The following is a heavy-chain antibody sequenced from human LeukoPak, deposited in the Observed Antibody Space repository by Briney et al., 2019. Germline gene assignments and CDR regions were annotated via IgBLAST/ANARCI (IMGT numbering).Heavy chain of an antibody. CDR1: GFTVSSNY. Sequence: GGSLRLSCAASGFTVSSNYMSWVRQAPGKGLEWVSVIYSGGRTYYADSVKGRFTISRDISKNTLYLQMNSLRAEDTAVYYCAKDRISLYYYDSSGYYFEAFDIWGQGTMVTVSS. J-gene: IGHJ3*02. V-gene: IGHV3-53*01. D-gene: IGHD3-22*01. CDR2: IYSGGRT. CDR3: AKDRISLYYYDSSGYYFEAFDI.